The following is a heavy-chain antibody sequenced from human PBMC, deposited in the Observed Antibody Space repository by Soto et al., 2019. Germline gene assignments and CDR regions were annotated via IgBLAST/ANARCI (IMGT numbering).Heavy chain of an antibody. CDR1: GFSLTTAGAG. V-gene: IGHV2-5*01. CDR2: IYWNDDT. D-gene: IGHD4-17*01. J-gene: IGHJ5*02. CDR3: AHRGYGNYPRDNWFDP. Sequence: QITLKESGPTLVKPTQTLTLTCTFSGFSLTTAGAGVGWISQPPGKALEWLALIYWNDDTRYSPSLKSRLTITKDTSKNQVVLRMTNMDPVDTATYYCAHRGYGNYPRDNWFDPWGQGILVIVSS.